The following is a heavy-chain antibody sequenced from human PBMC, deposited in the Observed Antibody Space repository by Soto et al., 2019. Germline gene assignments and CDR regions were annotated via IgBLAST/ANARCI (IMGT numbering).Heavy chain of an antibody. Sequence: EVQLLESGGGLIEPGGSLRLSCAASGFTFSSYAMSWVRQAPGKGLEWVSAISGSGGRTYYADSVKGRFTISRDNSKNTLYLQMNSLRAEDTAVYYCAKDVHDSSNYYDYWGQGTLVTVSS. J-gene: IGHJ4*02. CDR3: AKDVHDSSNYYDY. D-gene: IGHD3-22*01. V-gene: IGHV3-23*01. CDR2: ISGSGGRT. CDR1: GFTFSSYA.